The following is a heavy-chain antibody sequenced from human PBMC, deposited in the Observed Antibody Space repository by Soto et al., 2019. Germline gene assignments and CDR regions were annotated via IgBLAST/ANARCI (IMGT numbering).Heavy chain of an antibody. J-gene: IGHJ6*02. V-gene: IGHV4-59*01. Sequence: SETLSLTCTVSGGSISNYYWSWIRQPPGKGLEWIGYIYYSGSTNSNPSLKGRVTISVATSKSQFSLRLSSVTAADTAVYYCARDGGDDYYYGMDVWGQGTPVTVSS. CDR1: GGSISNYY. CDR3: ARDGGDDYYYGMDV. CDR2: IYYSGST. D-gene: IGHD2-21*02.